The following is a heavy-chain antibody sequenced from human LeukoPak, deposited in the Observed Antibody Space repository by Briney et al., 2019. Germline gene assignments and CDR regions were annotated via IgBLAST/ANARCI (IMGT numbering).Heavy chain of an antibody. J-gene: IGHJ6*03. D-gene: IGHD6-13*01. CDR1: GGSISSCY. CDR2: IYYSGST. CDR3: ARGLRYSSPYYYYYMDV. V-gene: IGHV4-59*01. Sequence: SETLSLTCTVSGGSISSCYWSWIRQPPGKGLEWIGYIYYSGSTNYNPSLKSRVTISVDTSKDQFSLKLSSVTAADTAVYYCARGLRYSSPYYYYYMDVWGKGTTVTVSS.